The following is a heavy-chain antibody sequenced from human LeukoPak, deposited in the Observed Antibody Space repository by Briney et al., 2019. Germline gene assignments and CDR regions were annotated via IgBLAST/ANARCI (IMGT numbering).Heavy chain of an antibody. CDR3: ARLGEGYCSSTSCIPPFDY. CDR2: INPSGGST. CDR1: GYTFTSYY. Sequence: ASVKVSCKASGYTFTSYYMHWVRQAPGQGLEWMGIINPSGGSTIYAQKFQGRVTMTRDTSTSTVYMELSSLRSEDTAVYYCARLGEGYCSSTSCIPPFDYWGQGTLVTVSS. V-gene: IGHV1-46*03. D-gene: IGHD2-2*01. J-gene: IGHJ4*02.